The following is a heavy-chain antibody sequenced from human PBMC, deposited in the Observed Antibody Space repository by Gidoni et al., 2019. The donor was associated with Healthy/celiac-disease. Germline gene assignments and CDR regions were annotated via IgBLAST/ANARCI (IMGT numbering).Heavy chain of an antibody. J-gene: IGHJ3*02. CDR2: ISSSSSTI. V-gene: IGHV3-48*01. D-gene: IGHD4-17*01. CDR3: ARVKIEGYGDYAAAFDI. Sequence: EVQLVESGGGLVQPGGSLRLSCAASGFPFSSYSMNWVRQAPGKGLEWVSYISSSSSTIYYADSVKGRFTIARDNAKNSLYLQMNSLRAEDTAVYYCARVKIEGYGDYAAAFDIWGQGTMVTVSS. CDR1: GFPFSSYS.